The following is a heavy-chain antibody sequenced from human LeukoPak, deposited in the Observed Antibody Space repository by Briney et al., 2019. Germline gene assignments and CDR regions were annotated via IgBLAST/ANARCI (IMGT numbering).Heavy chain of an antibody. V-gene: IGHV3-23*01. CDR3: ARTSHYVDIAATIPYGIYYFDY. CDR1: GFTFSSYA. D-gene: IGHD5-12*01. Sequence: SGGSLRLSCAASGFTFSSYAMSWVRQAPGKGLEWVSAFSGSGGSTYYADSVKGRFTISRDNSKNTLYLQMNSLRAEDTAVYYCARTSHYVDIAATIPYGIYYFDYWGQGTLVTVSS. CDR2: FSGSGGST. J-gene: IGHJ4*02.